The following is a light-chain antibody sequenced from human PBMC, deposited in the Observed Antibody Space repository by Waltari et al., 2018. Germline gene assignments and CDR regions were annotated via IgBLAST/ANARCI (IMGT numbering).Light chain of an antibody. Sequence: EIALTQSPGTLSLSPGGRATLPCRPSQSVSSSSLAWYQQKPGQAPRLLIYGASIRFTGIPDRFSGRGSGTDFTLTISRLEPDDFAVYYCQQYGSLPGTFGQGTKVEIK. CDR3: QQYGSLPGT. V-gene: IGKV3-20*01. J-gene: IGKJ1*01. CDR1: QSVSSSS. CDR2: GAS.